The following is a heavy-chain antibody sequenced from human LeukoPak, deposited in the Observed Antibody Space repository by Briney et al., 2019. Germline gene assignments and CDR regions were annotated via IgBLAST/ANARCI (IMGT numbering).Heavy chain of an antibody. J-gene: IGHJ4*02. CDR2: IYYSGNT. CDR1: GGSTSTSSHY. Sequence: PSETLSLTCTVSGGSTSTSSHYWGWIRQPPGKGLEWIGSIYYSGNTYYNPSLKSRVTISVDTSKNQFSLKLNSVTAADTAVYYCARQILFHSERWLQFFDYWGQGTLVTVSS. V-gene: IGHV4-39*01. CDR3: ARQILFHSERWLQFFDY. D-gene: IGHD5-24*01.